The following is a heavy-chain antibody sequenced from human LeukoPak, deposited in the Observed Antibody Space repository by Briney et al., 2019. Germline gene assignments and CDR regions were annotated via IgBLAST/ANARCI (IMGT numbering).Heavy chain of an antibody. V-gene: IGHV4-39*07. J-gene: IGHJ4*02. D-gene: IGHD5-12*01. CDR3: ARRSMMATKIDY. CDR2: IYYSGST. CDR1: GASITSSGYY. Sequence: SETLSLTCTVSGASITSSGYYCGWIRQPPGKGLEWIGTIYYSGSTYYNPSLKSRVTISVDTSKNQFSLKLSSVTAADTAVYYCARRSMMATKIDYWGQGTLVTVSS.